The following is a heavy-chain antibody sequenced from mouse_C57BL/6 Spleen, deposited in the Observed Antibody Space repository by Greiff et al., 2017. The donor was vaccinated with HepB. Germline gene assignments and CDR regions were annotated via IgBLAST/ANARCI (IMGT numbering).Heavy chain of an antibody. CDR2: ISDGGSYT. V-gene: IGHV5-4*01. J-gene: IGHJ3*01. CDR3: ARDRDYYGSSTGFAY. Sequence: EVQRVESGGGLVKPGGSLKLSCAASGFTFSSYAMSWVRQTPEKRLEWVATISDGGSYTYYPDNVKGRFTISRDNAKNNLYLQMSHLKSEDTAMYYCARDRDYYGSSTGFAYWGQGTLVTVSA. D-gene: IGHD1-1*01. CDR1: GFTFSSYA.